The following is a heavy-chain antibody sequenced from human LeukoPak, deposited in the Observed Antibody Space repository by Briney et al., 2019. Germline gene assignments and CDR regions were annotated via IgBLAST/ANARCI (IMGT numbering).Heavy chain of an antibody. CDR1: GYSISSGYY. J-gene: IGHJ2*01. Sequence: SETLSLTCAVSGYSISSGYYWGWIRQPPGKGLEWTGSIYHSGSTYYNPSLKSRVTISVDTSKNQFSLKLSSVTAADTAVYYCARESHDFWSGYYMGSRGRGTLVTVSS. D-gene: IGHD3-3*01. CDR2: IYHSGST. V-gene: IGHV4-38-2*02. CDR3: ARESHDFWSGYYMGS.